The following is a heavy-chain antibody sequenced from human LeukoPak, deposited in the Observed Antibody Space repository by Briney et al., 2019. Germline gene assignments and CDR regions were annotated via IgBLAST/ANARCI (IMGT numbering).Heavy chain of an antibody. CDR3: ASLWFGEFHAFDI. Sequence: ASVKVSCKASGYTFTGYYMHWVRQAPGQGLEWMGWISAYNGNTNYAQKLQGRVTMTTDTSTSTAYMELRSLRSDDTAVYYCASLWFGEFHAFDIWGQGTMVTVSS. CDR1: GYTFTGYY. D-gene: IGHD3-10*01. V-gene: IGHV1-18*04. J-gene: IGHJ3*02. CDR2: ISAYNGNT.